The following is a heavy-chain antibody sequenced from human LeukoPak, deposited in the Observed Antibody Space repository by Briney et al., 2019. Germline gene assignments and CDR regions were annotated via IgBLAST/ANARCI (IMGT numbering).Heavy chain of an antibody. CDR1: GFTFRSYA. CDR3: VREVSAWPKNWFDP. J-gene: IGHJ5*02. V-gene: IGHV3-23*01. D-gene: IGHD3-3*01. CDR2: ISDSGDGT. Sequence: GGSLRPSCAGSGFTFRSYAMSWVRQSPVKGLEWVSAISDSGDGTYYADSVKARFTISRDNSKNTVHLEMSSLRAEDTAVYYCVREVSAWPKNWFDPWGQGTLVTVSS.